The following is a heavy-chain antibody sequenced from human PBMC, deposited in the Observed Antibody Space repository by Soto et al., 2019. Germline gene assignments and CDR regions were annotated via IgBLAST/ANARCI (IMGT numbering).Heavy chain of an antibody. Sequence: PSETLSLTCAVYGGSFSGYYWSWIRQPPGKGLEWIGEINHSGSTNYNPSLKSRVTISVDTSKNQFSLKLSSVTAADTAVYYCARGPRDYHILTGYYRWHNWFDPWGQGTLVTVSS. CDR2: INHSGST. V-gene: IGHV4-34*01. D-gene: IGHD3-9*01. J-gene: IGHJ5*02. CDR3: ARGPRDYHILTGYYRWHNWFDP. CDR1: GGSFSGYY.